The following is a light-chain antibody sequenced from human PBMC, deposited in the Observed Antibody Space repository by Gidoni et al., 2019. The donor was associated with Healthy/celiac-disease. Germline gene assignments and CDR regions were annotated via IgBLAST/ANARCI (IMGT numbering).Light chain of an antibody. CDR1: QSVSSN. V-gene: IGKV3-15*01. CDR3: QQYNNWPPL. Sequence: EIVMTQSPATLSVSQGERATLSCRASQSVSSNLAWYQQKPGQAPRLLIYGASTRATGIPARFSGSGSGTEFTLTISSRKSEDFAVYYCQQYNNWPPLFGGGTKVEIK. CDR2: GAS. J-gene: IGKJ4*01.